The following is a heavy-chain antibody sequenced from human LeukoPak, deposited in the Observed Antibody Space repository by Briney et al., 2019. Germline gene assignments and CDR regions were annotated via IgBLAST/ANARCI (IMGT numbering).Heavy chain of an antibody. CDR1: GDSISIGDYR. V-gene: IGHV4-30-4*01. CDR3: ARYYCGSTDCPGIDY. Sequence: PSQTLSLTCSVSGDSISIGDYRWSWIRQSPGKGLEWIGYIYYIGTAYYNPSLRSRVALSADTSKNQFSLKLNSVTVADSAVYYCARYYCGSTDCPGIDYWGQGTLVTVSS. J-gene: IGHJ4*02. D-gene: IGHD2-2*01. CDR2: IYYIGTA.